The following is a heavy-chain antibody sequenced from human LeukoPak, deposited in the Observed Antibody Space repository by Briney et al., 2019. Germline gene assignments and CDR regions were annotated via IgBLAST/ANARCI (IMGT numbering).Heavy chain of an antibody. J-gene: IGHJ4*02. CDR3: ARDIAAEWELLTTLDY. Sequence: GASVTVSCKASGYTFTSYGISWVRQAPGQGLEWMGWTSAYNGNTNYAQKLQGRVTMTTDTSTSTAYMELRSLRSDDTAVYYCARDIAAEWELLTTLDYWGQGTLVTVSS. V-gene: IGHV1-18*01. D-gene: IGHD1-26*01. CDR1: GYTFTSYG. CDR2: TSAYNGNT.